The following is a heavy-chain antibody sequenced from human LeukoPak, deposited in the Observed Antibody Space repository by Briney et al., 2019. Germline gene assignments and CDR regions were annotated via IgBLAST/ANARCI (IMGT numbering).Heavy chain of an antibody. CDR3: ARSAADAFDY. Sequence: TGGSLRLSCAASGFTFRGYWMHWVRQVPGKGLVWVSLINSDGATSHADSVKGRFTISRDNAKNTLYLQMNSLRAEDTAVYYCARSAADAFDYWGQGTLVTVSS. V-gene: IGHV3-74*01. CDR1: GFTFRGYW. CDR2: INSDGAT. J-gene: IGHJ4*02.